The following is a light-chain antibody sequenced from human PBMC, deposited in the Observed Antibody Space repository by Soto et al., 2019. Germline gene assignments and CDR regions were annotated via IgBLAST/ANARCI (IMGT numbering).Light chain of an antibody. Sequence: EIVLTQSPGTLSLSPGERATLSCGTSQSVTSNYLAWYQQKPGQAPRLLIYGASSRATGIPDRFSGSGSGTDFTLTISRLEPEDFAVYYCQQYGTSPWTFGQGTEVEI. CDR1: QSVTSNY. CDR3: QQYGTSPWT. J-gene: IGKJ1*01. V-gene: IGKV3-20*01. CDR2: GAS.